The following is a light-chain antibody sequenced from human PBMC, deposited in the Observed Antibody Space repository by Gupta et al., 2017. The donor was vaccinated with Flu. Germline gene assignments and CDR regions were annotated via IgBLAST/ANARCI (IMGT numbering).Light chain of an antibody. CDR1: QDIGNS. CDR3: QHYKSYPLT. J-gene: IGKJ4*01. Sequence: THMSPSAPSLSSSLAARVTITCRASQDIGNSLAWFQQKPGKAPKSLIYAASNLQSGVPSQVSGSGAGTDFTLTISSLQPEDFATYYCQHYKSYPLTFGGGTRVEIK. CDR2: AAS. V-gene: IGKV1-16*02.